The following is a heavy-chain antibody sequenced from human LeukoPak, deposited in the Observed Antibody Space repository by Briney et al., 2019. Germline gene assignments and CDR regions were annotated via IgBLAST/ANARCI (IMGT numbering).Heavy chain of an antibody. V-gene: IGHV1-18*01. CDR1: GYTFTSYG. CDR3: ARVYRGYGSGTYTFDY. D-gene: IGHD3-10*01. Sequence: GASVKVSCKASGYTFTSYGISWVRQAPGQGLEWMGWISAYNGNTNYVQKLQGRVTMTTDTSTSTAYMELRSLRSDDTAVYYCARVYRGYGSGTYTFDYWGQGTLVTVSS. CDR2: ISAYNGNT. J-gene: IGHJ4*02.